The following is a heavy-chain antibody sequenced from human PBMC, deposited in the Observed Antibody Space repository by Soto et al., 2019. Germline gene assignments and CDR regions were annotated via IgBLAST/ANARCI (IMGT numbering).Heavy chain of an antibody. D-gene: IGHD2-2*01. CDR3: SRGPSTTYAVDY. Sequence: EVQLVESGGGLVQPGGSLRLSCAASGFTVSRNSMSWVRQAPGKGLEWISLLYSGYSTYYGDSVKGRFTISRDNSKNTLYLHMNNLRAADTAVYYCSRGPSTTYAVDYWGQGSLVTVSS. CDR2: LYSGYST. CDR1: GFTVSRNS. V-gene: IGHV3-66*01. J-gene: IGHJ4*02.